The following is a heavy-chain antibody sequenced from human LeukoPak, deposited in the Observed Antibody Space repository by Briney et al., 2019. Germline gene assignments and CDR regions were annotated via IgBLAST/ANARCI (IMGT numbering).Heavy chain of an antibody. Sequence: GGSLRLSCAASGFTFSSYSMNWVRQAPGKGLEWVSSISSSSSYICYADSVKGRFTISRDNAKNSLYLQMNSLRAEDTAVYYCARALGENWFDPWGQGTLVTVSS. CDR3: ARALGENWFDP. CDR2: ISSSSSYI. V-gene: IGHV3-21*01. CDR1: GFTFSSYS. D-gene: IGHD3-10*01. J-gene: IGHJ5*02.